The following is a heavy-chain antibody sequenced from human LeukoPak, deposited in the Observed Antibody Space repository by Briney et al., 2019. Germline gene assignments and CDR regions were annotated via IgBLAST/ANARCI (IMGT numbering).Heavy chain of an antibody. CDR2: ISNSEST. J-gene: IGHJ3*01. CDR3: VRDLDYDSNPSDAFDV. V-gene: IGHV4-59*01. CDR1: GGSKSGYY. D-gene: IGHD3-22*01. Sequence: SETLSLTCTVSGGSKSGYYWSWIRQPPGKGLEWIGYISNSESTNYNPSLKSRVSISLDRFRSQFSLTLSSVTAADTAVYYCVRDLDYDSNPSDAFDVWGQGTWSPSLQ.